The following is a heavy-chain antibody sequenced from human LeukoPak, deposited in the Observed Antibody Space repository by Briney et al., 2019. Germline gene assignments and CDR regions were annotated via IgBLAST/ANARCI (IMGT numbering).Heavy chain of an antibody. CDR2: MYYSGNT. J-gene: IGHJ5*02. D-gene: IGHD5-12*01. CDR3: XXXSGXYVNNWFDP. V-gene: IGHV4-39*03. Sequence: SETLSLTCTVSGGSISSSNYYWGWIRQPPGKGLEWIGSMYYSGNTDYNPSLKSRVTISVDTSKNQFSLKLSSVTAADTAVYYXXXXSGXYVNNWFDPWGQGTLVTVSS. CDR1: GGSISSSNYY.